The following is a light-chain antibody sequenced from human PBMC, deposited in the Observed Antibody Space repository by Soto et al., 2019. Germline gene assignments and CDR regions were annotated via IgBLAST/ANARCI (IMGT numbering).Light chain of an antibody. J-gene: IGLJ3*02. V-gene: IGLV1-51*01. CDR3: GSWDNSLSVVV. CDR1: TCNIGNNL. Sequence: QSVLTQPPSVSAAPGQKVTISCSGNTCNIGNNLVSWYQQLPGTAPKLLIYDNDKRPSGIPDRFSGSKSGTSGTLGITGLQTGDEADYYCGSWDNSLSVVVFGGGTKVTVL. CDR2: DND.